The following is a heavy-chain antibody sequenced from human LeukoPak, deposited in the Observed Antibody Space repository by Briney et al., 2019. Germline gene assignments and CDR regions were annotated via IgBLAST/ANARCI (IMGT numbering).Heavy chain of an antibody. CDR1: GFTFSSYA. CDR2: ISYDGSNK. D-gene: IGHD3-3*01. J-gene: IGHJ4*02. Sequence: GGSLRLSCAASGFTFSSYAMHWVRQAPGKGLEWVAVISYDGSNKYYADSVKGRFTISRDNSKNTLYLQMNSLRAEDTAVYYCAKDSAIFGVGIVTEFDYWGQGTLVTVSS. V-gene: IGHV3-30-3*01. CDR3: AKDSAIFGVGIVTEFDY.